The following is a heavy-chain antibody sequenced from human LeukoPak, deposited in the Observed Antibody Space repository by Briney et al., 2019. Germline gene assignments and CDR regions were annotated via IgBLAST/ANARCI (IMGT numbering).Heavy chain of an antibody. D-gene: IGHD2-15*01. J-gene: IGHJ4*02. Sequence: ASVKVSCKASGYTFTSYDINWVRQATGQGLEWMGWINAGNGNTKYSQEFQGRVTITRDTSASTAYMELSSLRSEDMAVYYCARDGCSGGSCYYFDYWGQGTLVTVSS. CDR3: ARDGCSGGSCYYFDY. V-gene: IGHV1-3*03. CDR2: INAGNGNT. CDR1: GYTFTSYD.